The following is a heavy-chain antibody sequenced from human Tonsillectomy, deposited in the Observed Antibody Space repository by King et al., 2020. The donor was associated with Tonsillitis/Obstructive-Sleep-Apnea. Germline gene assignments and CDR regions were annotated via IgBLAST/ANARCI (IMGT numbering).Heavy chain of an antibody. Sequence: QLQESGPGLVKPSETLSLICTVSGGSLTNYYWRWIRQRPGKGLEWIGHIYYSGGTNYNPSLESRVTISVATSKNQFSLLLSSVTAADTAVYYCARGRAYHDSTGYLYWGQGTLVTVSS. CDR2: IYYSGGT. D-gene: IGHD3-22*01. CDR1: GGSLTNYY. V-gene: IGHV4-59*01. CDR3: ARGRAYHDSTGYLY. J-gene: IGHJ4*02.